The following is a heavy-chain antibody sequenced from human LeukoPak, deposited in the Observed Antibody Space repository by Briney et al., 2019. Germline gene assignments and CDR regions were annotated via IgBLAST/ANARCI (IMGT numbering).Heavy chain of an antibody. CDR3: AKEAYYDGTGYFDF. Sequence: GGSLRLSCAASGFTFSNYAMTWVRQAPGKGLEWVSGISGSGDSTYYADSVKGRFTISRDNFKNTLYLQMNSLRAEDTAVYYCAKEAYYDGTGYFDFWGQGTLVTVSS. V-gene: IGHV3-23*01. J-gene: IGHJ4*02. CDR1: GFTFSNYA. CDR2: ISGSGDST. D-gene: IGHD3-22*01.